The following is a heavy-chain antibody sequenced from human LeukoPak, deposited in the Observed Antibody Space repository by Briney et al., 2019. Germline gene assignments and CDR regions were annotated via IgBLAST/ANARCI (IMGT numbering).Heavy chain of an antibody. CDR2: ISYSGST. CDR3: ARVSLPANYASCGYYPSDH. J-gene: IGHJ4*02. D-gene: IGHD3-22*01. V-gene: IGHV4-59*01. Sequence: SETLSLTCTVSGGSISSYYWSWIRQSPGKGLEWIGYISYSGSTNYNPSLKSRVTISVDTSKNQFSLKLSSVTAADTAVYYCARVSLPANYASCGYYPSDHWGQGSLVTVSS. CDR1: GGSISSYY.